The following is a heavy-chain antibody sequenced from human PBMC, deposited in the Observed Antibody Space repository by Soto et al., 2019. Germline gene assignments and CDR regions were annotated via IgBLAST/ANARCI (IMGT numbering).Heavy chain of an antibody. CDR2: ISSSSSYI. CDR1: GFTFSSYS. V-gene: IGHV3-21*01. J-gene: IGHJ4*02. CDR3: WALGYCSGGSCYTN. D-gene: IGHD2-15*01. Sequence: GSLRLSCAASGFTFSSYSMNWVRQAPGKGLEWVSSISSSSSYIYYADSVKGRFTISRDNAKNPLYLQMNSLRAEDTAVYYCWALGYCSGGSCYTNWGQGTLVTVSS.